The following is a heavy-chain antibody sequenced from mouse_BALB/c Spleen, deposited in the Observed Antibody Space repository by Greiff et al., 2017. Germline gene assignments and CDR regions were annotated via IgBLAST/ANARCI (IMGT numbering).Heavy chain of an antibody. CDR2: IDPENGDT. V-gene: IGHV14-4*02. D-gene: IGHD1-1*01. CDR3: NAALFSTTVVATPFAY. CDR1: GFNIKDYY. J-gene: IGHJ3*01. Sequence: VQLQQSGAELVRSGASVKLSCTASGFNIKDYYMHWVKQRPEQGLEWIGWIDPENGDTEYAPKFQGKATMTADTSSNTAYLQLSSLTSEDTAVYDCNAALFSTTVVATPFAYWGQGTLVTVSA.